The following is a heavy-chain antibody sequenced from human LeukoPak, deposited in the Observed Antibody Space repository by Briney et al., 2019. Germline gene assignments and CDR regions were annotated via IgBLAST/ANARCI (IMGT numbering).Heavy chain of an antibody. CDR3: ARQFVYDGSGYQGFDY. D-gene: IGHD3-22*01. CDR1: GGSISSSNYY. CDR2: LYYTGNT. Sequence: SETLSLTCTVSGGSISSSNYYWGWIRQSPGKGLEWIGSLYYTGNTYYNPSLKSRVTISVDTSKNQFSLKLSSVTAADTTVYYCARQFVYDGSGYQGFDYWGQGILVTVSS. J-gene: IGHJ4*02. V-gene: IGHV4-39*01.